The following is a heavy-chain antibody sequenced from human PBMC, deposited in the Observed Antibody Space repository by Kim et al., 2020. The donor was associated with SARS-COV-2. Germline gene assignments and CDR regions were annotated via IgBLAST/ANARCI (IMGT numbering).Heavy chain of an antibody. CDR1: GGTFSSYA. D-gene: IGHD6-19*01. Sequence: SVKVSCKASGGTFSSYAISWVRQAPGQGLEWMGGIIPIFGTANYAQKFQGRVTITADESTSTAYMELSSLRSEDTAVYYCARVGQWLPQGFDYWGQGTLVTVSS. CDR2: IIPIFGTA. CDR3: ARVGQWLPQGFDY. V-gene: IGHV1-69*13. J-gene: IGHJ4*02.